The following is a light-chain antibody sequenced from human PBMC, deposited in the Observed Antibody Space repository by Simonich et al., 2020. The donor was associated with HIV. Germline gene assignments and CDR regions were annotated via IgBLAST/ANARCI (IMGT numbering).Light chain of an antibody. CDR3: QQYYSYPPT. J-gene: IGKJ4*01. V-gene: IGKV1-5*03. Sequence: DIHMTQSPSTLSGSVGDSLTIPCRASQSISSWLAWYPQKPGKAPTLLIYKASSLESGVPSRFSGSGSGTEFTLTIASLQPDDSATYYCQQYYSYPPTFGGGTKVEIK. CDR1: QSISSW. CDR2: KAS.